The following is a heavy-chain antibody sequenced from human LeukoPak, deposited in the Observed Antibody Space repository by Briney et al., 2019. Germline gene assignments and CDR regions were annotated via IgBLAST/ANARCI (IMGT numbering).Heavy chain of an antibody. CDR3: AKDHDEQYTYGPFDY. Sequence: GGSLRLSCAASGFTFDDYAMHWVRQAPGKGLEWVSLISGDGGSTYYADSVKGRFTISRDNSKNSLYLQMSSLRTEDTALYYCAKDHDEQYTYGPFDYWGQETLVTVSS. CDR1: GFTFDDYA. D-gene: IGHD5-18*01. CDR2: ISGDGGST. V-gene: IGHV3-43*02. J-gene: IGHJ4*02.